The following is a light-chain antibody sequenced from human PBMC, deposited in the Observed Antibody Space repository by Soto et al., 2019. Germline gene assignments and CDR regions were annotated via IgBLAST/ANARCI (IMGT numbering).Light chain of an antibody. CDR3: GTWDSSLTAGV. Sequence: QAVLTQPPSVSAAPGQTVTISCSGSSSNIGNNHVSWHQQLPGTAPKLLIYENNKRPSGISDRFSGSKSGTSATLGITGLQTGDEADYHCGTWDSSLTAGVFGGGTKLTVL. CDR2: ENN. V-gene: IGLV1-51*02. J-gene: IGLJ3*02. CDR1: SSNIGNNH.